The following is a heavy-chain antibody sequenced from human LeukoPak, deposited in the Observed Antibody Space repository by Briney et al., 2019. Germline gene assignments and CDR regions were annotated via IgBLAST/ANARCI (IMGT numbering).Heavy chain of an antibody. D-gene: IGHD6-19*01. CDR1: GYTCTSYG. V-gene: IGHV1-18*01. Sequence: GASVKVSCKASGYTCTSYGISWVRQAPGQGLEWMGWISAYNGNTNYAQKLQGRVTMTTDTSTSTAYMELRSLRSDDTAVYYCARVVAVAGTPLFDYWGQGTLVTVSS. J-gene: IGHJ4*02. CDR3: ARVVAVAGTPLFDY. CDR2: ISAYNGNT.